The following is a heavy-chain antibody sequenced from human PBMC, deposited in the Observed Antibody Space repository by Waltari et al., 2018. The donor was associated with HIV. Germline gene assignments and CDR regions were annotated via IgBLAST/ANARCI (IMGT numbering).Heavy chain of an antibody. Sequence: EPQLVQSGAEVKKPGASLKISCKAFGFAFTIYWNGWVRQTPGKGLEWVGVIYPADSDIRKSPSFQGHVTMSADKSTTTAYLQWSSLKASDSGLYFCARRIGVVGASDGFDIWGQGTMVTVSS. CDR2: IYPADSDI. V-gene: IGHV5-51*01. CDR3: ARRIGVVGASDGFDI. D-gene: IGHD1-26*01. CDR1: GFAFTIYW. J-gene: IGHJ3*02.